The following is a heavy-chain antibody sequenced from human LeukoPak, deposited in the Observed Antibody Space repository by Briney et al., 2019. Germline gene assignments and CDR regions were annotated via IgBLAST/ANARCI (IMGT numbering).Heavy chain of an antibody. CDR2: IYYSGST. V-gene: IGHV4-59*08. Sequence: ETLSLTCSVSGASINSYYWNWIRQPPGKGLEWIGYIYYSGSTDYNPSLRTRVTISVDASRNQFSLNLSSMTAADTAVYYCARWSGSVTARNYYYYMDVWGEGTTVTVSS. CDR1: GASINSYY. CDR3: ARWSGSVTARNYYYYMDV. J-gene: IGHJ6*03. D-gene: IGHD6-6*01.